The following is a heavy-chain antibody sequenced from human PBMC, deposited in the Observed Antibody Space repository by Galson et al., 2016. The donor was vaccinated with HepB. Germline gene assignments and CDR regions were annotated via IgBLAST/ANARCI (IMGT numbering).Heavy chain of an antibody. J-gene: IGHJ4*02. Sequence: SLRLSCAASGFTFSTFGMHWVRQAPGKGLEWVAIISYDGSDKSYAESVRGRFTISRDNSNNTLYLQMSSLRAEDTALYYCAKYPRYSVYYGDYWGQGTLVTVSS. D-gene: IGHD5/OR15-5a*01. CDR1: GFTFSTFG. CDR3: AKYPRYSVYYGDY. V-gene: IGHV3-30*18. CDR2: ISYDGSDK.